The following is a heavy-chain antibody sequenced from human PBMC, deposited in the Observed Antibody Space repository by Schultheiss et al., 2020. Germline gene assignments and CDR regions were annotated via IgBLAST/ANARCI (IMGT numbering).Heavy chain of an antibody. J-gene: IGHJ4*02. CDR2: ISGSGGST. Sequence: GGSLRLSCAASGFTFSSYAMSWVRQAPGKGLEWVSAISGSGGSTYYADSVKGRFTISRDNSKNTLYLQMNSLRAEDTAVYYCARDDLYSYGYQYWGQGTLVTVAS. CDR3: ARDDLYSYGYQY. D-gene: IGHD5-18*01. CDR1: GFTFSSYA. V-gene: IGHV3-23*01.